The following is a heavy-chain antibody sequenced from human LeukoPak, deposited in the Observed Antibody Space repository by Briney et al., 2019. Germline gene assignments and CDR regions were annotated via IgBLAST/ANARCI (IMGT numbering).Heavy chain of an antibody. CDR1: GFTFSSYA. CDR3: AKSLVPAAIGYSSSWPLDY. CDR2: ISGSGGST. Sequence: GGSLRLSCAASGFTFSSYAMSWVRQAPGKGLEWVSAISGSGGSTYYADSVKGRFTISRDNSKNTLYLQMNSLRAEDTAVYYCAKSLVPAAIGYSSSWPLDYWGQGSLVTVSS. V-gene: IGHV3-23*01. D-gene: IGHD6-13*01. J-gene: IGHJ4*02.